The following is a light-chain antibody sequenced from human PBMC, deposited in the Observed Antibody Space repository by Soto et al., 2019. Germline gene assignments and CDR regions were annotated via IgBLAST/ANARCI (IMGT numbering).Light chain of an antibody. V-gene: IGKV3D-15*01. Sequence: ETVMTQSPATLSVSPGERATLSCRASQTVSSNLAWYQQKPGQAVRLLIFRASTRATGIPARFSGSGSGTEFTLTISSLKSEDSAIYYCQQYNNWPWTFGHGTKVEIK. CDR3: QQYNNWPWT. CDR2: RAS. CDR1: QTVSSN. J-gene: IGKJ1*01.